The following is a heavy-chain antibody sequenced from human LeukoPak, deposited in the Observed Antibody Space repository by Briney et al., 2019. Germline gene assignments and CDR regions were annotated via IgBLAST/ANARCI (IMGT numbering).Heavy chain of an antibody. J-gene: IGHJ4*02. CDR2: ISYDGSKK. CDR1: GFTFSSYG. D-gene: IGHD3-22*01. Sequence: PGRSLRLSCAASGFTFSSYGMHWVRQAPGKGLEWVAVISYDGSKKYYADSVKGRFTISRDNSKNTLYLQMNSLRAEDTTVYYCAKERHYYDSNGYSFDYWGQGTLVTVSS. V-gene: IGHV3-30*18. CDR3: AKERHYYDSNGYSFDY.